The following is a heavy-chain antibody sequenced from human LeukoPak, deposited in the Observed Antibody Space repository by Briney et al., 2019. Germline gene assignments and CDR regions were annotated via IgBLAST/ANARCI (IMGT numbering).Heavy chain of an antibody. CDR1: GGSISSGGYY. D-gene: IGHD3-10*01. J-gene: IGHJ5*02. V-gene: IGHV4-39*02. Sequence: SETLSLTCTVSGGSISSGGYYWSWIRQHPGKGLEWIGYIYYSGSSYYNPSLKSRVTISVDTSKNHFSLRLSSVTAADTAVYYCARQHSEVISLVRGVVPSWFDPWGQGTLVTVSS. CDR3: ARQHSEVISLVRGVVPSWFDP. CDR2: IYYSGSS.